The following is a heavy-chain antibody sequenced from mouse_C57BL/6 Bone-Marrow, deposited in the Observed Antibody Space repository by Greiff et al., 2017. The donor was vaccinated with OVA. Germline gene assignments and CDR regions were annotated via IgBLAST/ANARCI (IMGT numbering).Heavy chain of an antibody. V-gene: IGHV5-4*01. Sequence: EVQRVESGGGLVKPGGSLKLSCAASGFTFSSYAMSWVRQTPEKRLEWVATISDGGSYTYYPDNVKGRVTISRDNATNNLYLQMSHLKSEDTAMYYCARVDDGYLYAMDYWGQGTSVTVSS. CDR3: ARVDDGYLYAMDY. D-gene: IGHD2-3*01. CDR2: ISDGGSYT. J-gene: IGHJ4*01. CDR1: GFTFSSYA.